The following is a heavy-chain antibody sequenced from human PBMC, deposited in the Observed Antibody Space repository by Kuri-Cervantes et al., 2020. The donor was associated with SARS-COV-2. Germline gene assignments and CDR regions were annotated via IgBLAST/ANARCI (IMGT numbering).Heavy chain of an antibody. V-gene: IGHV4-61*02. J-gene: IGHJ3*02. CDR3: ASPPHYYGSGSYHDAFDI. D-gene: IGHD3-10*01. Sequence: LRLSCTVSGGSISSSSYYWSWIRQPAGKGLEWIGRIYTSGSTYYNPSLKSRVTISVDTSKNQFSLKLSSVTAADTAVYYCASPPHYYGSGSYHDAFDIWGQGTMVTVSS. CDR1: GGSISSSSYY. CDR2: IYTSGST.